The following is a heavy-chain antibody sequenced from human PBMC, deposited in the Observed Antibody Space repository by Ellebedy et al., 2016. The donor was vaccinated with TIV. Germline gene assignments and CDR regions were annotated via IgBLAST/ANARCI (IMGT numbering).Heavy chain of an antibody. CDR2: IWYDGERK. D-gene: IGHD3-22*01. Sequence: GESLKISCAASGFTFSNYDMNWVRQAPGRGLEWVAIIWYDGERKFYADSVKGRFIISRDNAKKTVFVQMNSLRVKDTAVYYCARDKSRTMIAPDYWGQGTLVTVSS. CDR1: GFTFSNYD. J-gene: IGHJ4*02. CDR3: ARDKSRTMIAPDY. V-gene: IGHV3-33*08.